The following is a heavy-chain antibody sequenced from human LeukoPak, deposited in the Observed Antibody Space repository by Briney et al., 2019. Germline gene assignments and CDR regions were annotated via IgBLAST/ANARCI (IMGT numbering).Heavy chain of an antibody. CDR3: GSRRTAMFGVIKGPIDY. D-gene: IGHD3-3*01. J-gene: IGHJ4*02. CDR1: GGSFSDYY. CDR2: INHSGSP. Sequence: SETLSLTCAVYGGSFSDYYWTWIRQPPGKGLEWIGEINHSGSPNNNPSLKSRVSISFDTSKNQFSLKLTSVTAADTAVYYCGSRRTAMFGVIKGPIDYWGQGTLVTVSS. V-gene: IGHV4-34*01.